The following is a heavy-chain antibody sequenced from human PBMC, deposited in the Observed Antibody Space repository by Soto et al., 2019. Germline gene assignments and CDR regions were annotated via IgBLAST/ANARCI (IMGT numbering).Heavy chain of an antibody. CDR3: ARGGGSDSFDY. V-gene: IGHV4-30-2*01. CDR2: INHLETT. Sequence: SETLSLTCTVSGASITFGGYSRSWIRQTPGKGLEWIGYINHLETTFYNPSFESRLTLSIDRAKNQFSLKLHSMSAAGRAVYFCARGGGSDSFDYWGQGILVTVSS. D-gene: IGHD1-26*01. J-gene: IGHJ4*02. CDR1: GASITFGGYS.